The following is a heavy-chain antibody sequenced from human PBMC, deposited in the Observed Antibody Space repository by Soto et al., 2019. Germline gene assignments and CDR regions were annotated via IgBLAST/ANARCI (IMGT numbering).Heavy chain of an antibody. V-gene: IGHV3-74*01. CDR1: GFTLRYYW. CDR2: INSDGSSA. D-gene: IGHD3-22*01. J-gene: IGHJ4*02. CDR3: TRDPGTGYYDSSGDYYD. Sequence: EVQLVESGGGLVQPGGSLRLSCAASGFTLRYYWMHWVRQAPGKGLVWVSRINSDGSSATYADSVKGRFTISRDNAKNTLYLQMNSLRVEDTAVYYCTRDPGTGYYDSSGDYYDWGQGTLVTVSS.